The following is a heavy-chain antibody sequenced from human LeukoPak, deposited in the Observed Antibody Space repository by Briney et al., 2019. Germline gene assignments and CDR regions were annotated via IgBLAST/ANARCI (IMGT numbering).Heavy chain of an antibody. CDR2: IIPIFGTA. CDR1: GGTFSSYA. Sequence: SVKVSCKASGGTFSSYAISWVRQAPGQGLEWMGGIIPIFGTANYAQKFEGRVRITADQSTSTPYMELSSLRSEDTAVYYCARAPLGLWWCFDYWGQGTLVTVSS. J-gene: IGHJ4*02. V-gene: IGHV1-69*01. CDR3: ARAPLGLWWCFDY. D-gene: IGHD2-21*01.